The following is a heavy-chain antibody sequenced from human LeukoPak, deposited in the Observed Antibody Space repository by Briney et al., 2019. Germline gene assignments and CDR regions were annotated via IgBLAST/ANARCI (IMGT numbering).Heavy chain of an antibody. D-gene: IGHD3-10*01. CDR2: ISGSDGST. Sequence: GGSLRLSCAASGFTFSSYAMSWVRQAPGKGLEWVSAISGSDGSTYYADSVKGRFTISRDNSKNTLYLQMNSLRAEDTAVYYCAKLKGYYGSGSFDPWGQGTLVTVSS. J-gene: IGHJ5*02. V-gene: IGHV3-23*01. CDR3: AKLKGYYGSGSFDP. CDR1: GFTFSSYA.